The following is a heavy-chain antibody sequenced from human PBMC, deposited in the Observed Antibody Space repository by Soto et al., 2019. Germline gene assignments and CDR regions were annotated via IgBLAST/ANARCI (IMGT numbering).Heavy chain of an antibody. J-gene: IGHJ5*02. V-gene: IGHV1-2*02. CDR1: GYTFTGYY. CDR3: ARALYYYYSSGYYP. D-gene: IGHD3-22*01. Sequence: ASVKVSCKASGYTFTGYYMHWVRQAPGQGLEWMGWINPNSGGTNYAQKFQGRVTMTRDTFISTAYMELSRLRSDDTAVYYCARALYYYYSSGYYPWGQGTLVTVSS. CDR2: INPNSGGT.